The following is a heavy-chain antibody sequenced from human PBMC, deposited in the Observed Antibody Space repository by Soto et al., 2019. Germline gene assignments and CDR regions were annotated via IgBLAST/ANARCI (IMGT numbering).Heavy chain of an antibody. CDR1: GLTFSSYA. V-gene: IGHV3-23*01. J-gene: IGHJ6*02. CDR2: ISGSGGST. CDR3: AQSKRRQIPSIVVVPAASPNWNYGMDV. Sequence: QPGGSLRLSCAASGLTFSSYAMSWVRQAPGKGLEWVSAISGSGGSTYYADSVKGRFTISRDNSKNTLYLQMNSLGAEDTAVYYCAQSKRRQIPSIVVVPAASPNWNYGMDVWGQGTTVTVSS. D-gene: IGHD2-2*01.